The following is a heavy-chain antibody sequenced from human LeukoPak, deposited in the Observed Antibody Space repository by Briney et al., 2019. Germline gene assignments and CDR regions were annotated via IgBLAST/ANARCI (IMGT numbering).Heavy chain of an antibody. Sequence: ASVKVPCKASGYTFTSYGISWVRQAPGQGLEWMGWISAYNGNTNYAQKLQGRVTMTTDTSTSTAYMELRSLRSDDTAVYYCARDDSSSSSDAFDIWGQGTMVTVSS. V-gene: IGHV1-18*01. CDR3: ARDDSSSSSDAFDI. D-gene: IGHD6-6*01. CDR2: ISAYNGNT. CDR1: GYTFTSYG. J-gene: IGHJ3*02.